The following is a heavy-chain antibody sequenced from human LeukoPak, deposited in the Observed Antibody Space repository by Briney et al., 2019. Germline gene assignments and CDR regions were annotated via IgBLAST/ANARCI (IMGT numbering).Heavy chain of an antibody. CDR2: ISGSGANT. CDR1: GFTFTNHG. D-gene: IGHD4/OR15-4a*01. V-gene: IGHV3-23*01. Sequence: PGGSLRLSCGASGFTFTNHGTSWVRQAPGKGLEWVSAISGSGANTYYTDSVRGRFIISRDQSRKTLYLQMNSLRAEDTAVYYCARRAGAYSHPYDYWGQGTLVTVSS. J-gene: IGHJ4*02. CDR3: ARRAGAYSHPYDY.